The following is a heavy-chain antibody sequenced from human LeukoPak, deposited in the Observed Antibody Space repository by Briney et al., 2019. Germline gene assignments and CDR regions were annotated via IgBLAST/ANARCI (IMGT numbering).Heavy chain of an antibody. CDR1: GFIFSSYV. CDR2: ITGSGGST. Sequence: PGGSLRLSCAASGFIFSSYVMSWVRQAPGKGLEWVSGITGSGGSTYYADSLKGRFTISRDNSKNTLYLQMNSLRAEDTAVYYCAGTWIQLWFAAFDIWGQGTMVTVSS. CDR3: AGTWIQLWFAAFDI. J-gene: IGHJ3*02. V-gene: IGHV3-23*01. D-gene: IGHD5-18*01.